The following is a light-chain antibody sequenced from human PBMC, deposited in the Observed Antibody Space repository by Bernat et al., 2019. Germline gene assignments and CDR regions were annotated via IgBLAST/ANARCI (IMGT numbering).Light chain of an antibody. CDR2: DVN. J-gene: IGLJ1*01. CDR3: SSYTISSTYV. Sequence: QSALTQPASVSGSPGQSITISCTGTSSDVGGYNYVSWYQQHPGKAPKLMIYDVNNRPSGVSNRFSCSKSGNTASLTISGLQAEDEADYYCSSYTISSTYVFGTGTEVTVL. V-gene: IGLV2-14*03. CDR1: SSDVGGYNY.